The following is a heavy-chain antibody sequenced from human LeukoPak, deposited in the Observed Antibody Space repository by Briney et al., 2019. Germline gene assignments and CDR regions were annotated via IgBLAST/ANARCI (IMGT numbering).Heavy chain of an antibody. Sequence: ASVKVSCKASGYTFTSYYMHWVRQAPGQGLEWMGIINPSGGSTSYAQKFQGRVTMTRDTSTSTVYMELSSLRSEDTAVYYCARASGECGGDCPISPWDAFDIWGQGTMVTVSS. CDR1: GYTFTSYY. CDR3: ARASGECGGDCPISPWDAFDI. J-gene: IGHJ3*02. V-gene: IGHV1-46*01. D-gene: IGHD2-21*01. CDR2: INPSGGST.